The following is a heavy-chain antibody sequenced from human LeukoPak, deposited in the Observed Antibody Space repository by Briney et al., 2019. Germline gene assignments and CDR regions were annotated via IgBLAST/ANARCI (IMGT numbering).Heavy chain of an antibody. J-gene: IGHJ5*02. CDR3: IVFGDSNH. D-gene: IGHD4-17*01. CDR2: IRNSGSGT. CDR1: GFTFSTYT. Sequence: GGSLRLSCAASGFTFSTYTMSWVRQAPGKGLEWVSTIRNSGSGTYYADSVKGRFTISRDDSRNTLYLQINSLRVEDTAVYYCIVFGDSNHWGQGTLVTVSS. V-gene: IGHV3-23*01.